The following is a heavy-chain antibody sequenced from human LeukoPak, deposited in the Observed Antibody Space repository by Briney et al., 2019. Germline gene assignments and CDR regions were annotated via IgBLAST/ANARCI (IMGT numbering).Heavy chain of an antibody. J-gene: IGHJ5*02. CDR3: ARDGWSLGP. Sequence: EASVKVSCKASGYTLASYGDTGVRQAPGQGPEWMAWISVYSGNTEYAQKFQDRVTLTADTSTSTVYMELRSLRSDDTAVYYCARDGWSLGPWGQGTLVTVSS. V-gene: IGHV1-18*04. CDR1: GYTLASYG. D-gene: IGHD2-8*01. CDR2: ISVYSGNT.